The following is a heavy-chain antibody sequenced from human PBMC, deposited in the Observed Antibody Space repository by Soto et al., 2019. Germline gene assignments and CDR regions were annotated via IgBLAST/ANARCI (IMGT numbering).Heavy chain of an antibody. CDR3: AKAGWGGDYYYGLDV. CDR1: GFNFNNYA. V-gene: IGHV3-30*18. D-gene: IGHD2-21*01. J-gene: IGHJ6*02. Sequence: GGSLKLSCAASGFNFNNYAMHWVRQAPGKGLEWVAVVTFDGSRTYYADSVKGRFTISRDSSNNTVSLQMNSLTNEDTAVYYCAKAGWGGDYYYGLDVWGQGTTVTVSS. CDR2: VTFDGSRT.